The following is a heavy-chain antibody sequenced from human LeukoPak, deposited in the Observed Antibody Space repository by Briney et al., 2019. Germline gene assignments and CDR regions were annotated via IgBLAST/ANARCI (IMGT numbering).Heavy chain of an antibody. V-gene: IGHV1-18*01. D-gene: IGHD3-22*01. CDR2: ISAYNGNT. Sequence: ASVKVSCKASGYTFTSYGISWVRQAPGQGLEWMGWISAYNGNTNYAQKLQGRVTITRDTSASTAYMELSSLRSEDTAVYYCARVGYYYDSSGYNYDAFDIWGQGTMVTVSS. CDR3: ARVGYYYDSSGYNYDAFDI. J-gene: IGHJ3*02. CDR1: GYTFTSYG.